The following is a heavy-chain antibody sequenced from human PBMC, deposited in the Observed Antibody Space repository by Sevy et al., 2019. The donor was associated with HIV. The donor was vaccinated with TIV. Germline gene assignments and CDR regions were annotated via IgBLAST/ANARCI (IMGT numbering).Heavy chain of an antibody. J-gene: IGHJ4*02. CDR2: IKQDGSEK. V-gene: IGHV3-7*01. CDR3: ARDYQDPYCGGDCYPYYFDY. Sequence: GGSLRLSCAASGFTFSSYWMSWVRQAPGKGLEWVANIKQDGSEKYYVDSVKGRFTISRDNAKNSLYLQMNSLRAEDTAVHYCARDYQDPYCGGDCYPYYFDYWGQGTLVTVSS. CDR1: GFTFSSYW. D-gene: IGHD2-21*02.